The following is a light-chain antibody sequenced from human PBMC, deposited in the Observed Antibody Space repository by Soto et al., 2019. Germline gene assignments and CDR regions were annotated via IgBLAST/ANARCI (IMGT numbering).Light chain of an antibody. J-gene: IGKJ3*01. CDR3: QQYNSYSIFT. Sequence: DIQMTQSPSTLSASVGDTVIITCRASQSISSWLAWYQQKPGKAPKLLIYDASNLEAGVPSRFSGSGSGTEFTLTISSLQPDDFATYYCQQYNSYSIFTFGPGTKVDIK. CDR1: QSISSW. CDR2: DAS. V-gene: IGKV1-5*01.